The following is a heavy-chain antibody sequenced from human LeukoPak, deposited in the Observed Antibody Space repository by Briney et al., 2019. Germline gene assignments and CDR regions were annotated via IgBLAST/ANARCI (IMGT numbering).Heavy chain of an antibody. V-gene: IGHV4-39*01. J-gene: IGHJ4*02. CDR2: IYYSGST. CDR3: ARTAPDYDILTGFLRYYFDY. CDR1: GGSISSSSYY. D-gene: IGHD3-9*01. Sequence: PSETLSLTCTVSGGSISSSSYYWGWIRQPPGKGLEWIGSIYYSGSTYYNPSLRSRVTISVDTSKNQFSPKLSSVTAADTAVYYCARTAPDYDILTGFLRYYFDYWGQGTLVTVSS.